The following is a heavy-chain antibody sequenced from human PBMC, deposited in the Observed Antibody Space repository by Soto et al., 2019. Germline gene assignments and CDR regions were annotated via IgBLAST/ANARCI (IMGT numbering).Heavy chain of an antibody. CDR1: GFTFSSYS. Sequence: GGSLRLSCAASGFTFSSYSMNWVRQAPGKGLEWVSSISSSSSYIYYADSVKGRFTISRDNAKNSLYLQMNSLRAEDTAVYYCARVIECTNGVCYVFDYWGQGTPVTVSS. CDR2: ISSSSSYI. V-gene: IGHV3-21*01. D-gene: IGHD2-8*01. CDR3: ARVIECTNGVCYVFDY. J-gene: IGHJ4*02.